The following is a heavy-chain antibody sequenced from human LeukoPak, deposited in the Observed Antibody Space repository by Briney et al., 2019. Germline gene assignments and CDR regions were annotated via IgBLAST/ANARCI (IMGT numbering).Heavy chain of an antibody. CDR2: IYSGGST. D-gene: IGHD2/OR15-2a*01. Sequence: GSLRLSCAASGFTVSSNYMSWVRQAPGKGLEWVSVIYSGGSTYYAGSVKGRFTISRDNSKNTLYLQMNSLRAEDTAVYYCAREARTTAGDWFDPWGQGTLVTVSS. J-gene: IGHJ5*02. V-gene: IGHV3-53*01. CDR3: AREARTTAGDWFDP. CDR1: GFTVSSNY.